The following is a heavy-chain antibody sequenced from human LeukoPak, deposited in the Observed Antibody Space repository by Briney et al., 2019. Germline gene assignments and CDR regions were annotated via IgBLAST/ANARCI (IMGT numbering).Heavy chain of an antibody. V-gene: IGHV1-2*02. CDR3: ARYLRPSYYDSSGYYYFDY. Sequence: GASVKVSCKTSGYTFTDYNLHWVRQAPGQGLEWMGWMNPNNGGANYAQKLQGRVTMTTDTSTSTAYMELRSLRSDDTAVYYCARYLRPSYYDSSGYYYFDYWGQGTLVTVSS. CDR2: MNPNNGGA. J-gene: IGHJ4*02. CDR1: GYTFTDYN. D-gene: IGHD3-22*01.